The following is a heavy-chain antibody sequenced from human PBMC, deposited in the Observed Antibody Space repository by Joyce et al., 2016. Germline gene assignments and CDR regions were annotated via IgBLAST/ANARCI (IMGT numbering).Heavy chain of an antibody. CDR2: VYYIGRT. CDR1: GGSISTNTYY. D-gene: IGHD3/OR15-3a*01. V-gene: IGHV4-39*02. CDR3: AREASAAGLGNCFDP. J-gene: IGHJ5*02. Sequence: QLHLQESGPGLVKPSETLSLTCTVSGGSISTNTYYWGWIRQPPGKGLEWIGSVYYIGRTYYNPSHKSRVTMSVDTSKNHFSLKLSSVGAADTAVYYCAREASAAGLGNCFDPWGQGTLVSVSS.